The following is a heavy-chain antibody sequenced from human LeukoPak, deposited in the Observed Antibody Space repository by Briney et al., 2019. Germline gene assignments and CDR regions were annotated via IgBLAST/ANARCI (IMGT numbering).Heavy chain of an antibody. J-gene: IGHJ4*02. CDR2: ISSDGGTK. V-gene: IGHV3-30*04. D-gene: IGHD3-10*01. CDR1: RFNFHYYA. CDR3: AKEYDSGGYGAYFDY. Sequence: GGSLRLSCTAPRFNFHYYALHWVRQAPGKGLEWVAVISSDGGTKYYADSVKGRFTLSRDNSRNTLDLQMNSLGPEDTAVYYCAKEYDSGGYGAYFDYWGQGTLVTVSS.